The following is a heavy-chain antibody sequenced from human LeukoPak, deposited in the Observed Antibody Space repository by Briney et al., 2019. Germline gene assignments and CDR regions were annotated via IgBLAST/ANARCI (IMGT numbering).Heavy chain of an antibody. D-gene: IGHD5-18*01. CDR1: GGSISSGDYY. V-gene: IGHV4-30-4*08. Sequence: SETLSLTCTVSGGSISSGDYYWSCTRQPPGKGLEWIGYIYYSGSTYYNPSLKSRVTISVDTSKNQFSLKLSSVTAADTAVYYCARDTAMPHAAFDIWGQGTMVTVSS. CDR2: IYYSGST. J-gene: IGHJ3*02. CDR3: ARDTAMPHAAFDI.